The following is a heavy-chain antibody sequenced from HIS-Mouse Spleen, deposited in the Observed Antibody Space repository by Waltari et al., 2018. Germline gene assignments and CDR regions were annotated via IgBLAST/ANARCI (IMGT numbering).Heavy chain of an antibody. CDR1: GGSISSSSYY. J-gene: IGHJ4*02. CDR2: IYYSGST. CDR3: ARLAAAGTY. V-gene: IGHV4-39*07. Sequence: QLQLQDSGPGLGKPSEILSVTCTFSGGSISSSSYYWGWIRQPPGKGLEWIGSIYYSGSTYYNPSLKSRVTISVDTSKNQFSLKLSSVTAADTAVYYCARLAAAGTYWGQGTLVTVSS. D-gene: IGHD6-13*01.